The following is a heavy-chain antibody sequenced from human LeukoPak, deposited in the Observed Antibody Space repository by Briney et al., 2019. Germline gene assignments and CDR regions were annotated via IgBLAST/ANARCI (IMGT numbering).Heavy chain of an antibody. J-gene: IGHJ4*02. CDR2: IYTSGST. V-gene: IGHV4-4*07. Sequence: PSETLSLTCTVSGGSISSYYWSWIRQPAGKGLEWIGRIYTSGSTNYNPSLKSRVTMSVDTSKNQFSLKLSSVTAADTAVYYCARTPWDCSGGSCYEGVFYYWGQGTLLTVSS. D-gene: IGHD2-15*01. CDR3: ARTPWDCSGGSCYEGVFYY. CDR1: GGSISSYY.